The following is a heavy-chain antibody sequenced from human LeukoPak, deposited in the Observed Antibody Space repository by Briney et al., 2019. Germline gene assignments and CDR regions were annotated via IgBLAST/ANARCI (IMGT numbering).Heavy chain of an antibody. CDR2: ISPSADST. CDR3: AKRESSSSWYNYFDY. D-gene: IGHD6-13*01. J-gene: IGHJ4*02. V-gene: IGHV3-23*01. CDR1: GFTFSNYA. Sequence: GGSLRLSCAASGFTFSNYAMSWVRQAPGKGLESVSAISPSADSTSYADSVKGRFAISRDNSKNTLYLQMDSLRAEDTAVYYCAKRESSSSWYNYFDYWGQGTLVTVSS.